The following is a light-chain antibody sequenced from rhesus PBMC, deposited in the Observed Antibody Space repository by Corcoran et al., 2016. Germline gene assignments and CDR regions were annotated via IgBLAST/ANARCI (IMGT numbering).Light chain of an antibody. V-gene: IGKV2-72*01. Sequence: DIVMTQTPLSLPITPGEPASISCRSSQSLLHSNGNTYLHWYLQKPGQSPQLLIYGGSKRASGVPARFRGSGSGTDFTLKISKVEAEDVGVYYCVQAIAFPYSFGQGTKVEIK. CDR1: QSLLHSNGNTY. CDR3: VQAIAFPYS. CDR2: GGS. J-gene: IGKJ2*01.